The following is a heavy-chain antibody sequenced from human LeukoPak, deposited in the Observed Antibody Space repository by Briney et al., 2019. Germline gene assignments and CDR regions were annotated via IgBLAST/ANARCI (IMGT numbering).Heavy chain of an antibody. CDR1: GFIFNTYS. CDR2: ITTRGTYQ. CDR3: ARGKGGNCGSDCYHYGDDY. D-gene: IGHD2-21*02. V-gene: IGHV3-21*01. Sequence: GGSLRLSCAASGFIFNTYSMSWVRQTPGKGLEWVLSITTRGTYQYYADSVKGRFTISRDNAKNSLHLQMNSLRVEDTAVYYCARGKGGNCGSDCYHYGDDYWGQGTLVTVSS. J-gene: IGHJ4*02.